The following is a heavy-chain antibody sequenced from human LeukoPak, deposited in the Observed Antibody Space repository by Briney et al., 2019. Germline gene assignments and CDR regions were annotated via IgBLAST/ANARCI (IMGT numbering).Heavy chain of an antibody. CDR2: IQPGASDT. Sequence: GGALQISCKGSGYRFTRYWIGGVRQLPGKGLEWMGIIQPGASDTRYSPSFQGQVTISAAKSITTAYLQWSSLKASDTAMYYCARQYSSGSFDPWGQGTLVTVSS. V-gene: IGHV5-51*01. D-gene: IGHD3-22*01. CDR1: GYRFTRYW. J-gene: IGHJ5*02. CDR3: ARQYSSGSFDP.